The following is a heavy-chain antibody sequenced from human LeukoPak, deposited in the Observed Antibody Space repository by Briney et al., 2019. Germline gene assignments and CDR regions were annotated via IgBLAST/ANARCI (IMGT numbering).Heavy chain of an antibody. V-gene: IGHV1-18*01. J-gene: IGHJ6*03. D-gene: IGHD1-26*01. CDR1: GYTFTSYG. CDR3: ARDRVGATTRDYYYYYMDV. Sequence: ASVKVSCKASGYTFTSYGISWVRQAPGQGLVWMGWISAYNGNTNYAQKFQGRVTMTRDMSTSTVYMELSSLRSEDTAVYYCARDRVGATTRDYYYYYMDVWGKGTTVTVSS. CDR2: ISAYNGNT.